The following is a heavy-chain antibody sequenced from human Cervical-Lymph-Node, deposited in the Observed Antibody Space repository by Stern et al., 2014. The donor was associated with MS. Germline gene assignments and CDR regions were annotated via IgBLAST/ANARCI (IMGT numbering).Heavy chain of an antibody. CDR3: ERGVVAPFDY. CDR2: ISTSNGNA. CDR1: GYTFGSYG. J-gene: IGHJ4*02. Sequence: VQLVESGAEVKNPGASVKVSCKASGYTFGSYGISWVRQAPGQGLEWMGWISTSNGNANYAQKFQGRVIMTTETSTNTAYLELRSLISDDTAVYYCERGVVAPFDYWGQGTLVTVSS. V-gene: IGHV1-18*01. D-gene: IGHD2-15*01.